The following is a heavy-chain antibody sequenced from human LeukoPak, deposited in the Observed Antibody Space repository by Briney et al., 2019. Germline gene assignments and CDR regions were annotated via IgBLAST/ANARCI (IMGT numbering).Heavy chain of an antibody. J-gene: IGHJ4*02. Sequence: ASAKVSCKASGYTFTSYYMHWVRQAPGQGLEWMGIINPSGGSTSYAQKFQGRVTMTRDTSTSTVYMELSSLRSEDTAVYYCASLSSDYGDYLYFDYWGQGTLVTVSS. CDR1: GYTFTSYY. V-gene: IGHV1-46*01. D-gene: IGHD4-17*01. CDR2: INPSGGST. CDR3: ASLSSDYGDYLYFDY.